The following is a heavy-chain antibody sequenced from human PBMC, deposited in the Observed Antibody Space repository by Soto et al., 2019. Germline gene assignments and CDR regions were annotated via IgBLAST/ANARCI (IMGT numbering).Heavy chain of an antibody. D-gene: IGHD2-2*01. CDR3: AHAYGGTSWPNDAFDV. CDR2: IYWDDDQ. CDR1: GFSLSADGVG. Sequence: QITLKESGPTLVKPTQTLTLTCTFSGFSLSADGVGVGWIRQPPGKALEWLALIYWDDDQSYSPSLKTRITITKDTSKNQVVLTMTNMDPVDTATYYCAHAYGGTSWPNDAFDVWGQGTVVTVSS. J-gene: IGHJ3*01. V-gene: IGHV2-5*02.